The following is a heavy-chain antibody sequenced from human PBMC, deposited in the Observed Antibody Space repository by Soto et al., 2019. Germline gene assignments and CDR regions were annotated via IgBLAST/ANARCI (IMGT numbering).Heavy chain of an antibody. V-gene: IGHV1-69*13. D-gene: IGHD1-26*01. CDR2: IIPIFGTA. CDR3: ARDRSAYYLTKLRPYGMDV. J-gene: IGHJ6*02. Sequence: ASVKVPCKASGGTFSSYAISWVRQAPGQGLEWMGGIIPIFGTANYAQKFQGRVTITADESTSTAYMELSSLRSEDTAVYYCARDRSAYYLTKLRPYGMDVWGQGTTVTVSS. CDR1: GGTFSSYA.